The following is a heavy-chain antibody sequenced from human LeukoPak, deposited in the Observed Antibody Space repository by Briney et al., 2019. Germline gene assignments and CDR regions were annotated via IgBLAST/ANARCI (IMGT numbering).Heavy chain of an antibody. J-gene: IGHJ4*02. CDR2: IKSKTDGGTT. CDR3: TTKNIVATMRDY. Sequence: GGSLRLSCAASGFTFSNAWMSWVRQAPGKGLEWVGRIKSKTDGGTTDYAAPVKGRFTISRDDSKNTLYLQMNSLKTEDTAVYYCTTKNIVATMRDYWGQGTLVTVSS. V-gene: IGHV3-15*01. CDR1: GFTFSNAW. D-gene: IGHD5-12*01.